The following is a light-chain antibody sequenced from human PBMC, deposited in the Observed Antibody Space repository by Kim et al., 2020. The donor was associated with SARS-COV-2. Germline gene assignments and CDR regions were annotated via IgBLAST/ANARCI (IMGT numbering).Light chain of an antibody. Sequence: APGKKASIPCGGNDIGSKSVHWYQQRPGQAPVLVIYYDSDRPSGIPERFSGSNSGNTATLTISRVEAGDEADYYCQVWDRSSDHWVFGGGTQLTVL. CDR2: YDS. J-gene: IGLJ3*02. V-gene: IGLV3-21*01. CDR3: QVWDRSSDHWV. CDR1: DIGSKS.